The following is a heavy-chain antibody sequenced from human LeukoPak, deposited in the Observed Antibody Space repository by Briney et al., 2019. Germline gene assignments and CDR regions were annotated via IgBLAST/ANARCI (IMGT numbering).Heavy chain of an antibody. Sequence: GGSLRLSCAASGFTFSSYAMSWVRQAPGKGLEWVSAISGSGGSTYYADPVKGRFTISRDNSKNTLYLQMNSLRAEDTAVYYCAKDPYYDSSGDDAFDIWGQGTMVTVSS. CDR2: ISGSGGST. D-gene: IGHD3-22*01. CDR3: AKDPYYDSSGDDAFDI. CDR1: GFTFSSYA. V-gene: IGHV3-23*01. J-gene: IGHJ3*02.